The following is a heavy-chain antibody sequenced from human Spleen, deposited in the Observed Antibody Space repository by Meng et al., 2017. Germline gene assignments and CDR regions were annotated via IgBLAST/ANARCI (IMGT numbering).Heavy chain of an antibody. CDR3: ARADSAAAGKLFGDY. Sequence: ASVKVSCKTSGYTFTTYYMHWVRQAPGQGLEWMGVINPTGGTTTYAQKFQGRVTMTRDTSTTTVYMELSSLRSEDTAVYYCARADSAAAGKLFGDYWGQGTLVTVSS. J-gene: IGHJ4*02. CDR1: GYTFTTYY. CDR2: INPTGGTT. D-gene: IGHD6-13*01. V-gene: IGHV1-46*01.